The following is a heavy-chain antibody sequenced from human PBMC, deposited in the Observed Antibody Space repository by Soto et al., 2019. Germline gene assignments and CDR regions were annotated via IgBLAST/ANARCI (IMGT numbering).Heavy chain of an antibody. J-gene: IGHJ3*02. V-gene: IGHV1-69*02. CDR1: GGTFSSYT. CDR3: AGSYYYDSSGYFSAFDI. CDR2: IIPILGIA. Sequence: QVQLVQSGAEVKKPGSSVKVSCKASGGTFSSYTISWVRQAPGQRLEGMGRIIPILGIANNAQKFQGRVTITGDKSTSTAYMELSSLRSEDTAVYYCAGSYYYDSSGYFSAFDIWGQGTMVTVSS. D-gene: IGHD3-22*01.